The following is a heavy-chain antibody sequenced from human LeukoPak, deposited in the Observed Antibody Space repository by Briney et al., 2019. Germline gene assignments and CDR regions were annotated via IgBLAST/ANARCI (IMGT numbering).Heavy chain of an antibody. CDR1: GFTFSSFA. Sequence: GGSLRLSCAAAGFTFSSFAMSWVRQGPGKGVEWVSSISGSGESTYYADYLQGRFTVSRDNSKNTVNLQLNSLRADDTAVYYCAKDAIGQYRPYYFDCWGQGTLVTVSS. V-gene: IGHV3-23*01. CDR2: ISGSGEST. CDR3: AKDAIGQYRPYYFDC. D-gene: IGHD3-16*02. J-gene: IGHJ4*02.